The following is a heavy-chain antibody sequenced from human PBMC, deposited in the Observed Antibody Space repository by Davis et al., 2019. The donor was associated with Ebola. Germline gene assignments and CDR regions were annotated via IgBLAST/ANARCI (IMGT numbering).Heavy chain of an antibody. V-gene: IGHV3-7*03. Sequence: PGGSLRLSCAASGFTFSSYWMSWVRQAPGKGLEWVANIKQDGSEKYYVDSVKGRFTISRDNAKNSLYLQMNSLRAEDTAVYYCALTQRGITIFGVVTNWFDPWGQGTLVTVSS. CDR1: GFTFSSYW. CDR3: ALTQRGITIFGVVTNWFDP. J-gene: IGHJ5*02. D-gene: IGHD3-3*01. CDR2: IKQDGSEK.